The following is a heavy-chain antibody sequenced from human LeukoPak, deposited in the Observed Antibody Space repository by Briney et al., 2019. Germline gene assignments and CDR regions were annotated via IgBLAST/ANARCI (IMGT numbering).Heavy chain of an antibody. J-gene: IGHJ3*02. CDR1: GYTFPNYY. D-gene: IGHD3-22*01. Sequence: AAVNEPCMASGYTFPNYYMHAVRQAPGQGLEWMGIINPSSGSTSYAQKFQGRVTMTRDTSTSTVYMELSSLRSEDTAVYYCARENVDYDSSGTRQDAFDIWG. CDR2: INPSSGST. V-gene: IGHV1-46*01. CDR3: ARENVDYDSSGTRQDAFDI.